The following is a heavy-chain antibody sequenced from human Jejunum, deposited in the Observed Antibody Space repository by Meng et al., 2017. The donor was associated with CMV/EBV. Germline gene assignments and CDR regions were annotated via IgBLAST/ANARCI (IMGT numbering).Heavy chain of an antibody. J-gene: IGHJ6*02. CDR2: IYPDDSDT. CDR1: FSTYW. D-gene: IGHD1-1*01. CDR3: VRLSGEGYSLDNYGMDV. V-gene: IGHV5-51*01. Sequence: FSTYWIGWVRQMHGKGLESMGIIYPDDSDTRYSPSFQGQVTISADKSISTAYLQWTSLKASDTAMYYCVRLSGEGYSLDNYGMDVWGQGTTVTVSS.